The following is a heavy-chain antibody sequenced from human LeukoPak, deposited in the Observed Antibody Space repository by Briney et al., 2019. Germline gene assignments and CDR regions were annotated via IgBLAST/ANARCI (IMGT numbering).Heavy chain of an antibody. CDR2: ISPYKDTP. CDR1: GYTFNGYG. Sequence: GASVKVSCKACGYTFNGYGINWVRQAPGQGLEWLGWISPYKDTPYYTQQVQGRVTLTIDTSTSTAHMELRSLRSDDTAVYYCARADGGYYYYYMDVWGKGTTVTVSS. D-gene: IGHD3-10*01. J-gene: IGHJ6*03. V-gene: IGHV1-18*01. CDR3: ARADGGYYYYYMDV.